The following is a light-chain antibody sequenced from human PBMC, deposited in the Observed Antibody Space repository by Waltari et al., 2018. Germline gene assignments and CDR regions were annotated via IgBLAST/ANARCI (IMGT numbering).Light chain of an antibody. Sequence: SCRASRSVGLSLAWYQQKPGGAPRLLIYGASSRATGIPDRFSASGSGTDFSLSISGLEAEDFAVYYCQHYVRLPVTFGRGTKVEIK. V-gene: IGKV3-20*01. CDR2: GAS. CDR3: QHYVRLPVT. J-gene: IGKJ1*01. CDR1: RSVGLS.